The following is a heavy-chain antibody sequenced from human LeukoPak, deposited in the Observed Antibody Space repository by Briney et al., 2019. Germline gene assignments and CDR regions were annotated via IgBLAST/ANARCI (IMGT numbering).Heavy chain of an antibody. Sequence: SETLSLTCTVSGGSISSSSYYWGWIRQPPGKGLEWIGYIYYSGSTNYNPSLKSRVTISVDTSKNQFSLKLSSVTAADTAVYYCARDIGVMVPTSSYWYFDLWGRGTLVTVSS. CDR2: IYYSGST. J-gene: IGHJ2*01. CDR1: GGSISSSSYY. V-gene: IGHV4-61*01. CDR3: ARDIGVMVPTSSYWYFDL. D-gene: IGHD2-15*01.